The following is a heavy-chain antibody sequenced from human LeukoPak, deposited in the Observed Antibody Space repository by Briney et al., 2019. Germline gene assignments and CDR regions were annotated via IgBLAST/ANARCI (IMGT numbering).Heavy chain of an antibody. CDR2: IRYDGSNK. Sequence: PGGSLRLSCAASGFTFSSYGMHWVRQAPGKGLEWVAFIRYDGSNKYYADSVKGRFTISRDNSKNTLYLQMNSLRAEDTAVYYCVKDEARRRDGYNYLIDYWGQGTLVTVSS. D-gene: IGHD5-24*01. J-gene: IGHJ4*02. CDR1: GFTFSSYG. V-gene: IGHV3-30*02. CDR3: VKDEARRRDGYNYLIDY.